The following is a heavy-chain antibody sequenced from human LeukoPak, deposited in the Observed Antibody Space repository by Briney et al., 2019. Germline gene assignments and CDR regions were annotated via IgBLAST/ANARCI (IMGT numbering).Heavy chain of an antibody. CDR1: GYTFTSYY. CDR3: AREQYRSGWCGYYYYYYYMDV. V-gene: IGHV1-2*02. Sequence: ASLKVSCKASGYTFTSYYMHWVRQAPGQGLEWMGWINPNSGGTNYAQKFQGRVTITADKSTSTAYMEMRSLRSEDTGVYYCAREQYRSGWCGYYYYYYYMDVWGKGTMVTVSS. CDR2: INPNSGGT. J-gene: IGHJ6*03. D-gene: IGHD6-19*01.